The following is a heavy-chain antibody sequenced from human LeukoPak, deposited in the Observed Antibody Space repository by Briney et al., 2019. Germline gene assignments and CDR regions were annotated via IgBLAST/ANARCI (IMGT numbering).Heavy chain of an antibody. CDR2: ISAYNGNT. J-gene: IGHJ6*02. D-gene: IGHD5-18*01. Sequence: ASVKVSCKASGYTFTSYGISWVRQAPGQGLEWMGWISAYNGNTNYAQKFQGRVTITADKSTSTAYMELSSLRSEDTAVYYCASRGYSYGYFGMDVWGQGTTVTVSS. CDR3: ASRGYSYGYFGMDV. CDR1: GYTFTSYG. V-gene: IGHV1-18*01.